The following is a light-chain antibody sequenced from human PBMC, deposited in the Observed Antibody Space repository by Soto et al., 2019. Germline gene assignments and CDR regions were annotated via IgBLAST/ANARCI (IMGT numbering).Light chain of an antibody. V-gene: IGLV2-14*03. CDR3: SSYTGSSTSVI. CDR1: SSDVGTYNY. J-gene: IGLJ2*01. CDR2: DVS. Sequence: QSALTQPASVSGSPGQSITISCTGTSSDVGTYNYVSWYQQDPGKAPKVMIYDVSNRPSGVSNRFSGSKSGNTASLTISGLQAEDEADYYCSSYTGSSTSVIFGGGTKLTVL.